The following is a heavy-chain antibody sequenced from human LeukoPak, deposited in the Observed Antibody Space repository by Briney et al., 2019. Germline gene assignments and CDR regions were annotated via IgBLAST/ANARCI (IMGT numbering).Heavy chain of an antibody. J-gene: IGHJ5*02. D-gene: IGHD1-26*01. V-gene: IGHV4-4*07. CDR3: ARIAYSGSHGTDEYWFDP. CDR1: GGSINNNY. CDR2: IYTTGNT. Sequence: SETLSLTCTVSGGSINNNYWTWIRQPAGKGLEWIGRIYTTGNTNYNPSLQSRVTMSVDTSKNQFSLNVSSVTAADTAVYYCARIAYSGSHGTDEYWFDPWGQGTLVTVSS.